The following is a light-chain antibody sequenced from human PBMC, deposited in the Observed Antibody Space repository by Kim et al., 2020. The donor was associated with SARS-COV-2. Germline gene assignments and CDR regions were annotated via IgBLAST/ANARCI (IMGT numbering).Light chain of an antibody. CDR1: QRVSRSY. J-gene: IGKJ5*01. CDR3: QQNGRFST. V-gene: IGKV3-20*01. Sequence: EIVLTQSPGTLSLSPGERATLSCRASQRVSRSYLAWYQQKPGQAPRPLIYGASSRATGIPDRFSGSGSGTDFPLTISRLGPEDFAVYYCQQNGRFSTFGQGTRLEIK. CDR2: GAS.